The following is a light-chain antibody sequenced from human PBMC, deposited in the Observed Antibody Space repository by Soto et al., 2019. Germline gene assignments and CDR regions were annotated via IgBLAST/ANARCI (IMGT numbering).Light chain of an antibody. CDR3: QQTTTFPIN. CDR1: QGITSW. J-gene: IGKJ4*01. CDR2: RAS. V-gene: IGKV1-12*01. Sequence: DIQMTQSPSSVSASVGDRVTITCRASQGITSWLAWYQQKPGKAPKLLIYRASNLQSGVQSRFSGSGSGTDFTIKISGMQTAFFETYYCQQTTTFPINFCGGTKVDIK.